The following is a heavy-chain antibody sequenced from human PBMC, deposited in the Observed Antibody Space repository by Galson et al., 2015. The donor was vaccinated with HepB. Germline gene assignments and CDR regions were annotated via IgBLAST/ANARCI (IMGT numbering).Heavy chain of an antibody. CDR2: INPDGSEE. D-gene: IGHD3-10*01. CDR3: ARRISLVRGIITRPDYYYGMDV. V-gene: IGHV3-7*03. J-gene: IGHJ6*02. CDR1: EFTFSSYW. Sequence: SLRLSCAGSEFTFSSYWMNWVRQAPGKGLEWVAHINPDGSEEYYAASLKGRFTISRDNAKNSLYLQMDSLRAEDTAVYYCARRISLVRGIITRPDYYYGMDVWGQGTTVTAAS.